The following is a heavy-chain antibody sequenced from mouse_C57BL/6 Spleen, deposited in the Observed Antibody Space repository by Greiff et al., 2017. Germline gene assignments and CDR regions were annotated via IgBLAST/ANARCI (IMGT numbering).Heavy chain of an antibody. CDR1: GYTFTTYP. J-gene: IGHJ2*01. Sequence: QVQLQQSGAELVKPGASVKMSCKASGYTFTTYPMHWVKQNPGKSLEWIGNFHPSNDDTKYNEKFKGKATLTVEKSSSTVYMQLSRLTSDGSDTYECARVRNDYCRGYFDYWGQGTTHTVSS. V-gene: IGHV1-47*01. CDR3: ARVRNDYCRGYFDY. CDR2: FHPSNDDT. D-gene: IGHD1-1*01.